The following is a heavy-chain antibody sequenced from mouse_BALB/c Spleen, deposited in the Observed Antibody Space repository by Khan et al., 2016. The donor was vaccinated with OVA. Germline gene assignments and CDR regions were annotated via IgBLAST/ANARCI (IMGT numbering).Heavy chain of an antibody. Sequence: EVELVESGGGLVQPGGSRKLSCAASGFTFNSYGMHWVRQAPEKGLEWVAYISGDSNTIYYADTVKGRFTISRDNPKNTLFLQMTSLMSEDTAMYYCATSYFYRYYFDYWGPGTTLKVS. CDR2: ISGDSNTI. V-gene: IGHV5-17*02. D-gene: IGHD1-1*01. CDR1: GFTFNSYG. CDR3: ATSYFYRYYFDY. J-gene: IGHJ2*01.